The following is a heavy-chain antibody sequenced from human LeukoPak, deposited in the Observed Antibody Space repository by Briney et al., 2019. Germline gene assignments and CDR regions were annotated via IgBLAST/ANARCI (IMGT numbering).Heavy chain of an antibody. D-gene: IGHD3-3*01. CDR1: GFTFTSYW. Sequence: PGGSLRLSCAVSGFTFTSYWMSWVRQAPGKGLEWVANIKQDGSEKYYVDSVKGRFTISGDNAKNSLYLQMNSLRAEDTAVYYCATTLFITIFGVVRDYWGQGTLVTVSS. J-gene: IGHJ4*02. V-gene: IGHV3-7*01. CDR3: ATTLFITIFGVVRDY. CDR2: IKQDGSEK.